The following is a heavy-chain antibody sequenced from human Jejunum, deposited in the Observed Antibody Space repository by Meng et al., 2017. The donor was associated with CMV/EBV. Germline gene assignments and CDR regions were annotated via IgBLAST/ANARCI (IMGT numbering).Heavy chain of an antibody. Sequence: CTVSGVSINHYFWSWIRQPPGKALEWIGYISHSGSTSYNPSLKSRVTISRDTSKNQFYLNLRSLIAADTAMYYCAQTAGKAAGDYWGQGTLVTVSS. CDR1: GVSINHYF. D-gene: IGHD1-1*01. CDR3: AQTAGKAAGDY. J-gene: IGHJ4*02. V-gene: IGHV4-59*01. CDR2: ISHSGST.